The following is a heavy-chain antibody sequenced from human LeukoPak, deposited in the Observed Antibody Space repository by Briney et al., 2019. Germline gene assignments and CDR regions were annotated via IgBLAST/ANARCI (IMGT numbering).Heavy chain of an antibody. CDR1: GFTFRSYV. Sequence: GGSLRLSCAASGFTFRSYVMNWVCQAPGKGLEWVAVISDDGDNEYYAASVKGRFTISRDNSRNTLDLQMNSLRAEDTALYYCARGGSGSYFSAVDYWGQGTLVTVSS. J-gene: IGHJ4*02. D-gene: IGHD1-26*01. CDR3: ARGGSGSYFSAVDY. CDR2: ISDDGDNE. V-gene: IGHV3-30*04.